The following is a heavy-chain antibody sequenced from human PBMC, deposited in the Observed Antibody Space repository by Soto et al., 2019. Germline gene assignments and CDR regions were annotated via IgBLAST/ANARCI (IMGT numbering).Heavy chain of an antibody. D-gene: IGHD6-19*01. Sequence: PGGSLRLSCATSGFTFNNAWMNWVRQAPGKGLEWVSGISGSGDSTYYADSVKGRFTVSRDNSKNTLYLQMNSLRAEDTAVFYCAKERSSGWSFDYWGQGTLVTVSS. J-gene: IGHJ4*02. V-gene: IGHV3-23*01. CDR2: ISGSGDST. CDR3: AKERSSGWSFDY. CDR1: GFTFNNAW.